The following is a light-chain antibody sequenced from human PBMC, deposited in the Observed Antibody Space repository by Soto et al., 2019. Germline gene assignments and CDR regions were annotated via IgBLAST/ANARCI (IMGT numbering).Light chain of an antibody. J-gene: IGKJ4*01. CDR2: WAS. CDR3: QQYYSTPLT. V-gene: IGKV4-1*01. CDR1: QSGLYSSNNKNY. Sequence: DIVMTQSPDSLAVSLGERATINCKSSQSGLYSSNNKNYLAWYQQKPGQPPKLLIYWASTRESGVPDRFSGSGSGTDFTLTISSLQAEDVAVYYCQQYYSTPLTFGGGTKVAIK.